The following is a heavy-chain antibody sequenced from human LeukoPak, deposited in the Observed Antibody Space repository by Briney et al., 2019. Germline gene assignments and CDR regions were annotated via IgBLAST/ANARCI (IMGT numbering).Heavy chain of an antibody. J-gene: IGHJ6*03. CDR1: GFTFSNYA. CDR3: VKGAGDRYFYNHMDV. D-gene: IGHD2-21*02. Sequence: PGGSLRLSCSASGFTFSNYAMHWVRQAPGKGLEYVSSVTNNGYKTYYADSVRGRFTISRDNSKNTLDLQMSSLRAEDTAVYYCVKGAGDRYFYNHMDVWGQGTTVTVSS. CDR2: VTNNGYKT. V-gene: IGHV3-64D*09.